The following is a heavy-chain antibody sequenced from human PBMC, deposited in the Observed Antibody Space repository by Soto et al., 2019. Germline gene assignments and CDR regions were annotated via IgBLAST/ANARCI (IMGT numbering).Heavy chain of an antibody. D-gene: IGHD2-2*01. Sequence: QVQLVQSGAEVKKPGSSVKVSCRASGGTFNNYVINWVRQAPGQGLEWMARIIPIFGTPNYAQKFQGRVTITADKSTSTAYMERNSLRSEDTAVYYCAGRCDGTNCLAHFDYWGQGTLVTVSS. CDR3: AGRCDGTNCLAHFDY. CDR2: IIPIFGTP. J-gene: IGHJ4*02. V-gene: IGHV1-69*06. CDR1: GGTFNNYV.